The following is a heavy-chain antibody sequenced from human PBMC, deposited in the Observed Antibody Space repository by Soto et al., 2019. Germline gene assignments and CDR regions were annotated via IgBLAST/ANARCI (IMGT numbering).Heavy chain of an antibody. CDR1: GFTFSSYA. J-gene: IGHJ4*02. CDR3: AKPGGSSWLHYFDD. D-gene: IGHD6-13*01. V-gene: IGHV3-23*01. Sequence: GGSLRLSCAASGFTFSSYAMTWVRQAPGKGLEWVSGISGSGDSTFYADSVKGRFTISRDNAKNTLFLQMSSLRADDTAVYNCAKPGGSSWLHYFDDCGQGMLVTVSS. CDR2: ISGSGDST.